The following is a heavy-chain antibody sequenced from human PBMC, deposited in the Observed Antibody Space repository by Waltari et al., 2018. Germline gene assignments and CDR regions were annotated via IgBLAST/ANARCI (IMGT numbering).Heavy chain of an antibody. CDR1: GFTFSSDS. CDR2: ISSSSSTI. D-gene: IGHD6-13*01. Sequence: EVQLVESGGGLVQPGGSLRLSCAASGFTFSSDSMHGVRQAPGKGLEWVSYISSSSSTIYYADSVKGRFTISRDNAKNSLYLQMNSLRAEDTAVYYCASEQQLAPGFDYWGQGTLVTVSS. J-gene: IGHJ4*02. V-gene: IGHV3-48*04. CDR3: ASEQQLAPGFDY.